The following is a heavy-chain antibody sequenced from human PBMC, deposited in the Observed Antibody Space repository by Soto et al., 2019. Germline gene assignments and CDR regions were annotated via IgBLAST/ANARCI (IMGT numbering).Heavy chain of an antibody. J-gene: IGHJ4*02. D-gene: IGHD3-22*01. CDR2: IIPVVQTA. CDR1: GGLFSSYP. V-gene: IGHV1-69*01. Sequence: QEQLVQSGAEVKKPGSSVKVSCKASGGLFSSYPISWVRQVPGQGLEWMGGIIPVVQTAYYTQRFQGRVTITADESTNTAYMELSSLRSEDTAIYYCARGGSGYTWFHEFWGQGTLVTVSS. CDR3: ARGGSGYTWFHEF.